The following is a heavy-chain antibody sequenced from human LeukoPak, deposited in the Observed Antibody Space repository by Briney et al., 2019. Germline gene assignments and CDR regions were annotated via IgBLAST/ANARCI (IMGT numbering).Heavy chain of an antibody. CDR3: ARQNVKVGAPPFDF. D-gene: IGHD1-26*01. CDR2: IYHSGST. Sequence: SETLSLTCTVSGGSISSHSWSWIRQPPGKGLEWIGYIYHSGSTNYNPSLKSRVSISIDTSKNQFSLKLSSVTAADTAVYYCARQNVKVGAPPFDFWGQGTLVTVSS. V-gene: IGHV4-59*08. J-gene: IGHJ4*02. CDR1: GGSISSHS.